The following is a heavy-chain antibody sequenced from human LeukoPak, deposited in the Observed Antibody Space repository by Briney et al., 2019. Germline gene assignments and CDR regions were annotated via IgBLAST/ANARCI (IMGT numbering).Heavy chain of an antibody. CDR3: AREDVVLVDAVRYYYYGMDV. Sequence: ASVKVSCKASGYNFISYYMHWVRQAPGQGLEWMSIINPSGGSTSYAQKFQDRVTTTRDTSTSTVYMELSSLKSEDTAVYYCAREDVVLVDAVRYYYYGMDVWGQGTTVTVSS. J-gene: IGHJ6*02. CDR1: GYNFISYY. CDR2: INPSGGST. V-gene: IGHV1-46*01. D-gene: IGHD2-8*01.